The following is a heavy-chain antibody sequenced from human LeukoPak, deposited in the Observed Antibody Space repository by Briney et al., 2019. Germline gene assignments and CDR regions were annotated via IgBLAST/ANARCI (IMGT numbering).Heavy chain of an antibody. CDR3: ARKRLVNWYFDL. Sequence: SETLSLTCTVSGGSVSSYYWSWIRQPPGKGLEWIGYIYYSGSTNYNPSLKSRVTISVDTSKNQFSLKLSSVTAADTAVYYCARKRLVNWYFDLWGRGTLVTVSS. CDR1: GGSVSSYY. J-gene: IGHJ2*01. V-gene: IGHV4-59*02. CDR2: IYYSGST. D-gene: IGHD3-9*01.